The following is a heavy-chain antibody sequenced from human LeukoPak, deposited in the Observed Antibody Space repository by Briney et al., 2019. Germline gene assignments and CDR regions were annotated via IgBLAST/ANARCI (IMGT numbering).Heavy chain of an antibody. J-gene: IGHJ4*02. CDR1: AFAFSSNW. D-gene: IGHD1-26*01. CDR2: IKEDGSET. CDR3: ARDLHPRYYLPDY. V-gene: IGHV3-7*04. Sequence: GGSLRLSCVASAFAFSSNWMSWVRQAPGKGLEGAASIKEDGSETYYVDSVKGRFTISRDNAKNSLYLQMSSLRAEDTAVYYCARDLHPRYYLPDYWGQGTLVTVSS.